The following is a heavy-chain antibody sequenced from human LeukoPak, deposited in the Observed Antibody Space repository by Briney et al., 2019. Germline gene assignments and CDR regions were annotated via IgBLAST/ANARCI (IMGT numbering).Heavy chain of an antibody. CDR2: INPNSGGT. CDR3: AREFAGSYYYYGMDV. CDR1: GYTFTSYY. V-gene: IGHV1-2*02. J-gene: IGHJ6*02. D-gene: IGHD6-25*01. Sequence: ASVKVSCKASGYTFTSYYMHWVRQAPGQGLEWMGWINPNSGGTNYAQKFQGRVTMTRDTSISTAYMELSRLRSDDTAVYYCAREFAGSYYYYGMDVWGQGTTVTVSS.